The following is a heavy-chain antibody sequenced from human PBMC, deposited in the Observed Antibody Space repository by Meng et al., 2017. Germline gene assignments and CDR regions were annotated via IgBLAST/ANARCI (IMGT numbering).Heavy chain of an antibody. V-gene: IGHV3-13*01. D-gene: IGHD5-18*01. CDR2: IGTAGDT. CDR1: GFTFSSYD. Sequence: GGSLRLSCAASGFTFSSYDMHWVRQATGKGLEWVSAIGTAGDTYYPGSVKGRFTTSRENAKNSLYLQMNSLRAGDTAVYYCARGVDTANGMDVWGQGTTVTVSS. CDR3: ARGVDTANGMDV. J-gene: IGHJ6*02.